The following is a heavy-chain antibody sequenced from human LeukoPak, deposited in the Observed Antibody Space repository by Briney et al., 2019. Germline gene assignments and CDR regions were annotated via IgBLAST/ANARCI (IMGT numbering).Heavy chain of an antibody. Sequence: ASQTLSPTCAVSGGSISSGGYSWSWIRQPPGKGLEWIGYIYHSGSTYYNPSLKSRVTISVDTSKNQFSLKLSSVTAADTAVYYCARESEGGIQLWPEGDYWGQGTLVTVSS. CDR3: ARESEGGIQLWPEGDY. J-gene: IGHJ4*02. V-gene: IGHV4-30-2*01. CDR2: IYHSGST. D-gene: IGHD5-18*01. CDR1: GGSISSGGYS.